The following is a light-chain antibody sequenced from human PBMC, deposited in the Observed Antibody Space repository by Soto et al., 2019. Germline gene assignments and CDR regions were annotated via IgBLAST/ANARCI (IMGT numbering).Light chain of an antibody. Sequence: QSVLTQPPSASGTPGQRVTISCSGSSFNIGSNTVNWYQQLPETAPKLLIYSNNQRPSGVPDRFSGSKSGTSASLAISGLQSEDEADYYCAAWDDSLNGPVFGGGTKVTVL. CDR3: AAWDDSLNGPV. CDR2: SNN. V-gene: IGLV1-44*01. CDR1: SFNIGSNT. J-gene: IGLJ2*01.